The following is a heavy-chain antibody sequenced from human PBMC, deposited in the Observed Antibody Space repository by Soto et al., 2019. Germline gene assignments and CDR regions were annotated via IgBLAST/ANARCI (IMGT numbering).Heavy chain of an antibody. CDR2: IYYSGST. CDR1: GGSISSYY. J-gene: IGHJ4*02. Sequence: SETLSLTCTVSGGSISSYYWSWIRQPPGKGLEWIGYIYYSGSTNYNPSLKSRVTISVDTSKNQFSLKLSSVTAADTAVYYCARVEDSSGWPTFGYWGQGTLVTVSS. D-gene: IGHD6-19*01. V-gene: IGHV4-59*01. CDR3: ARVEDSSGWPTFGY.